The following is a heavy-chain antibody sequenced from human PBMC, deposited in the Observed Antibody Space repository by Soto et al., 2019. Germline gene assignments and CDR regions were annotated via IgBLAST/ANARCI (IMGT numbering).Heavy chain of an antibody. D-gene: IGHD4-17*01. CDR3: AKDFTPDGYWDFDY. CDR2: ISYDGSNK. CDR1: GFTFSSYA. V-gene: IGHV3-30-3*01. Sequence: GGSLRLSCAASGFTFSSYAMHWVRQAPGKGLEWVAVISYDGSNKYYADSVKGRFTISRDNSKNALYLQMNNLRAEDTAVYYCAKDFTPDGYWDFDYWGQGTLVTVSS. J-gene: IGHJ4*02.